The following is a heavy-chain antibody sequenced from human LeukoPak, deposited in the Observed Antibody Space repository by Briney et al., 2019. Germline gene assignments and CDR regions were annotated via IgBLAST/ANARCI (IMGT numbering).Heavy chain of an antibody. CDR1: GYTFTGYY. CDR2: INPNSGGT. V-gene: IGHV1-2*02. CDR3: ARESSYGSDYYYYYMDV. J-gene: IGHJ6*03. D-gene: IGHD3-10*01. Sequence: ASVKVSCKASGYTFTGYYMHWVRQAPGQGLGWMGWINPNSGGTNYAQKFQGRVTMTRDTSISTAYMELSRLRSDDTAVYYCARESSYGSDYYYYYMDVWAKGPRSPSP.